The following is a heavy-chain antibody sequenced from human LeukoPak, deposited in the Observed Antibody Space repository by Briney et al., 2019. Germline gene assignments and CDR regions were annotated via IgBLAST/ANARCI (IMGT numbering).Heavy chain of an antibody. Sequence: ASVKVSCKVSGYTLTELSMHWVRQAPGKGLEWMGGFDPEDGETIYAQKFQGRVTMTEDTSTDTAYMELSRLRYDDTAVYYCARDADRSYYYYMDVWGKGTTVTVSS. CDR2: FDPEDGET. J-gene: IGHJ6*03. V-gene: IGHV1-24*01. CDR1: GYTLTELS. CDR3: ARDADRSYYYYMDV.